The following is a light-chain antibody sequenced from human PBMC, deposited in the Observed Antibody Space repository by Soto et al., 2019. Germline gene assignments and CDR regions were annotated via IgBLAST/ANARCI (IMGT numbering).Light chain of an antibody. J-gene: IGKJ1*01. CDR1: QSIISSY. CDR2: GAS. CDR3: QQHSHWPPWT. Sequence: EIVLTQSPGTLSLSPGERATLSCRASQSIISSYFAWYQQKPGQTPRLLIYGASRRATGIPDRFSGSGSGTDFTLTISSLEPEDFAVYYCQQHSHWPPWTFGQGTKVDI. V-gene: IGKV3D-20*02.